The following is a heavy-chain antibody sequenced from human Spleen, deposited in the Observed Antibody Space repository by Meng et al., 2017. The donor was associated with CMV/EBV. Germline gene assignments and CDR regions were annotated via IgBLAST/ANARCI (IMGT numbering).Heavy chain of an antibody. CDR3: ATVTNKLRFLEWLLKFLDY. CDR2: IIPILGIE. J-gene: IGHJ4*02. CDR1: FSSYA. V-gene: IGHV1-69*10. D-gene: IGHD3-3*01. Sequence: FSSYAISWVRQAPGQGLEWMGGIIPILGIENYAQKFQGRVTITADKSTSTAYMELSSLRSEDTAVYYCATVTNKLRFLEWLLKFLDYWGQGTLVTVSS.